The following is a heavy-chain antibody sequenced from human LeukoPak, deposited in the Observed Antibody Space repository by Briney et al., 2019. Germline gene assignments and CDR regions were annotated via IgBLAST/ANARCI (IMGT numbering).Heavy chain of an antibody. CDR1: GYTFTSYG. V-gene: IGHV1-18*01. CDR2: IGAYNGNT. D-gene: IGHD3-22*01. J-gene: IGHJ4*02. Sequence: ASVKVSCKASGYTFTSYGISWVRQAPGQGLEWMGWIGAYNGNTNYAQKLQGRVTMTTDTSTSTAYMELRSLRSDDTAVYYCARDTPEYYYDSSGYYPPDYWGQGTLVTVSS. CDR3: ARDTPEYYYDSSGYYPPDY.